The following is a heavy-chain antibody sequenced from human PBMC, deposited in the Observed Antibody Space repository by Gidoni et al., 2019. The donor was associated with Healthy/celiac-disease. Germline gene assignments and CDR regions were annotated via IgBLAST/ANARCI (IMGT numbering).Heavy chain of an antibody. J-gene: IGHJ3*02. D-gene: IGHD2-2*01. CDR3: AKGKVVPAAMWFAFDI. CDR1: GFTFSSYA. V-gene: IGHV3-23*01. CDR2: ISGSGGST. Sequence: EVQLLESGGGLVQPGGSLRLSCAASGFTFSSYAMSWVRQAPGKGLEWVSAISGSGGSTYYADSVKGRFTISRDNSKNTLYLRMNSLRAEDTAVYYCAKGKVVPAAMWFAFDIWGQGTMVTVSS.